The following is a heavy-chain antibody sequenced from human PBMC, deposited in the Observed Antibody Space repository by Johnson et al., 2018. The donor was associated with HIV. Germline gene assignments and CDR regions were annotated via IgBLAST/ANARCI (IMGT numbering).Heavy chain of an antibody. CDR3: ARDKAVGYSSGWHAFDI. CDR1: GFTFSNAW. V-gene: IGHV3-74*01. CDR2: INSDGSST. Sequence: VQLVESGGGVVRPGGSLRLSCAASGFTFSNAWMHWVRQAPGKGLVWVSRINSDGSSTSYADSVKGRFTISRDNAKNTLYLQMNSLRAEDTAVYYCARDKAVGYSSGWHAFDIWGQGTMVTVSS. J-gene: IGHJ3*02. D-gene: IGHD6-19*01.